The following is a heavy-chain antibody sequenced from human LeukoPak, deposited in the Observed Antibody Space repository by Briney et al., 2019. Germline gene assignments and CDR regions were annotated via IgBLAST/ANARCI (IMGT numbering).Heavy chain of an antibody. V-gene: IGHV3-66*01. D-gene: IGHD4-23*01. CDR2: INTVGTT. CDR1: GFTVSNNY. J-gene: IGHJ4*02. CDR3: ARSSGVITVAPFDC. Sequence: GGSLRLSCAASGFTVSNNYMGWVRQAPAKGLEWVSVINTVGTTYYADSVRGRFTISRDNSKNTLYLQMNSLRAEDTAVYYCARSSGVITVAPFDCWGQGTLVTVSS.